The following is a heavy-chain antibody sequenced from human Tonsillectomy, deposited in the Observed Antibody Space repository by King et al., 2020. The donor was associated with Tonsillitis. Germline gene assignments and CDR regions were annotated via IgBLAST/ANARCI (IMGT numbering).Heavy chain of an antibody. J-gene: IGHJ3*02. V-gene: IGHV3-30*04. Sequence: VQLVESGGGVVQPGRSLRLSCAASGFTFSSYAMHWVRQAPGKGLEWVAVISYDGSNKYYADSVKGRFTISRDNSKNTLYLQMNSLRAEDTAVYYCAIEYCSGGSCYSDAFDIWGQGTMVPVSS. CDR2: ISYDGSNK. D-gene: IGHD2-15*01. CDR3: AIEYCSGGSCYSDAFDI. CDR1: GFTFSSYA.